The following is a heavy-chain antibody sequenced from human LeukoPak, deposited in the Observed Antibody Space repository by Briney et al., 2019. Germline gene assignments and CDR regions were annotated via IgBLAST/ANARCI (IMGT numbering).Heavy chain of an antibody. V-gene: IGHV3-74*01. CDR2: INSDGSST. CDR3: ARHSNHYNMDV. Sequence: PGGSLRLSCAASGFTFSSYWMHWVRQAPGKGLVWVSRINSDGSSTSYADSVKGRFTISRDNAKNTLYLQMNSLRAEDTAVYYCARHSNHYNMDVWGKGTTVTVSS. D-gene: IGHD4-11*01. J-gene: IGHJ6*03. CDR1: GFTFSSYW.